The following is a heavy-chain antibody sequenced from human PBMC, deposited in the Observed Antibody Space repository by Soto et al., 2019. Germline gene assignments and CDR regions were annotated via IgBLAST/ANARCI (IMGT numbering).Heavy chain of an antibody. CDR2: INHLETT. Sequence: SSETLSLTCTVSGASTTFGGYSWSWIRQTPGKVLEWIGYINHLETTFYNPSFESRLTLSIDRAKNQFSLKLHSMSAADRAVYFCARGGGSDSFDYWGQGILVTVSS. D-gene: IGHD1-26*01. CDR1: GASTTFGGYS. V-gene: IGHV4-30-2*01. CDR3: ARGGGSDSFDY. J-gene: IGHJ4*02.